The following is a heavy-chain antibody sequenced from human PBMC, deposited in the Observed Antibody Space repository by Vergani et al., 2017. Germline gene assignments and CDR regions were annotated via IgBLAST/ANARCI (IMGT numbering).Heavy chain of an antibody. J-gene: IGHJ4*02. Sequence: QVQLVQSGAEVKKPGSSVKVSCKASGYTFTSYDINWVRQATGQGLEWMGWISAYNGNTNYAQKLQGRVTMTTDTSTSTAYMELRSLRSDDTAVYYGAGAEGVGATYFNWGQGTLVTVSS. CDR3: AGAEGVGATYFN. CDR1: GYTFTSYD. V-gene: IGHV1-18*01. D-gene: IGHD1-26*01. CDR2: ISAYNGNT.